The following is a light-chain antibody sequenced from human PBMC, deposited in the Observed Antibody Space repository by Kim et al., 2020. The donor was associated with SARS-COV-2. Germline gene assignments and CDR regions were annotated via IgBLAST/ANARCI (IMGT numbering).Light chain of an antibody. CDR1: KLGDEY. Sequence: SYELTQPPSGTVYAGQTASITCSGDKLGDEYACWYQQKPDQSPVLVIYQDSKRPSGIPERFSGSNSGNTATLTISGTQAMDEADYYCQACDSSTWLFGGG. CDR2: QDS. V-gene: IGLV3-1*01. J-gene: IGLJ3*02. CDR3: QACDSSTWL.